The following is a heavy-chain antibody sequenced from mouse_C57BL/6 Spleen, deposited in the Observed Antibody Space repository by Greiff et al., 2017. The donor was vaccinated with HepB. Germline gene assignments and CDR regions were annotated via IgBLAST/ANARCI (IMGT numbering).Heavy chain of an antibody. V-gene: IGHV2-2*01. CDR1: GFSLTSYG. D-gene: IGHD2-3*01. CDR3: ATSYDSQYYYAMDY. Sequence: VKLMESGPGLVQPSQSLSITCTVSGFSLTSYGVHWVRQSPGKGLEWLGVIWSGGSTDYNAAFISRLSISKDNSKSQVFFKMNSLQADDTAIYYCATSYDSQYYYAMDYWGQGTSVTVSS. CDR2: IWSGGST. J-gene: IGHJ4*01.